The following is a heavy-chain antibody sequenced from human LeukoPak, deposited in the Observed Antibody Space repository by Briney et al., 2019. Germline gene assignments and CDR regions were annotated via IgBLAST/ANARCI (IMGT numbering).Heavy chain of an antibody. D-gene: IGHD3-10*01. CDR1: GFTFSSYA. J-gene: IGHJ4*02. CDR3: ARDMGQYYFDY. V-gene: IGHV3-64*01. Sequence: GGSLRLSCAASGFTFSSYAMHWVRQAPGKGLEYVSAISSNGGSTYYANSVKGRFTISRDNSKNTLYLQMGSLRAEDMAVYYCARDMGQYYFDYWGQRTLVTVSS. CDR2: ISSNGGST.